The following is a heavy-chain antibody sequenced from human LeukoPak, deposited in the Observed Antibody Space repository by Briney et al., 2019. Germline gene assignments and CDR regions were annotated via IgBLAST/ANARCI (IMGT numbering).Heavy chain of an antibody. D-gene: IGHD2-2*01. CDR1: GGYISSSNYY. CDR3: ARTMGWGEYRSSTSCYPYYFDY. Sequence: SETLSLTCSVSGGYISSSNYYWVWIRQPPGKGLEWVASIFYSGSTYFNPSLKSRVTILVDTSKNQFSLKLSSVTAADTAVYYCARTMGWGEYRSSTSCYPYYFDYWGQGTLVTVSS. J-gene: IGHJ4*02. CDR2: IFYSGST. V-gene: IGHV4-39*07.